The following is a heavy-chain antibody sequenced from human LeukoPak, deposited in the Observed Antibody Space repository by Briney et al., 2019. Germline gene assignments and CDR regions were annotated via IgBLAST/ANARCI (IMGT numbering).Heavy chain of an antibody. J-gene: IGHJ6*03. CDR1: GGTFISYA. D-gene: IGHD1-26*01. Sequence: SVTVSFKSSGGTFISYAISWVRQAPGQWLEWMGGIIPIFGKANYAQKFQGRVTITTDESTSTAYMELSSLRSEDTAVYYCARGEGSGSYWGLRGYYYYMDVWGKGTTVTVSS. CDR2: IIPIFGKA. CDR3: ARGEGSGSYWGLRGYYYYMDV. V-gene: IGHV1-69*05.